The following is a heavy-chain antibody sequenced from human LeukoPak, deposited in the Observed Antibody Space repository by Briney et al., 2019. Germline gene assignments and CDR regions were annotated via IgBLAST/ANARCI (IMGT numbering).Heavy chain of an antibody. D-gene: IGHD5-18*01. Sequence: PRASVKVSCKASGYTFTSYAMHWVRQAPGQRLEWMGWINAGNGNTKYSQKFQGRVTITRDTSASTAYMELSSLRSEDTALYYCARTYSYGYNYYYYGIDVWGQGTTVTVSS. CDR2: INAGNGNT. CDR1: GYTFTSYA. CDR3: ARTYSYGYNYYYYGIDV. V-gene: IGHV1-3*01. J-gene: IGHJ6*02.